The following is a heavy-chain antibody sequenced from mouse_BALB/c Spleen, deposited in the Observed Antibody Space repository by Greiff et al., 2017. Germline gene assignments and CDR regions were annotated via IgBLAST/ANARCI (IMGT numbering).Heavy chain of an antibody. CDR1: GYSFTGYT. CDR2: INPYNGGT. D-gene: IGHD2-10*01. Sequence: VQLQQSGPELVKPGASMKISCKASGYSFTGYTMNWVKQSHGKNLEWIGLINPYNGGTSYNQKFKGKATLTVDKSSSTAYMELLSLTSEDSAVYYCARGVRAYYGNREAMDYWGQGTSVTVSS. CDR3: ARGVRAYYGNREAMDY. V-gene: IGHV1-18*01. J-gene: IGHJ4*01.